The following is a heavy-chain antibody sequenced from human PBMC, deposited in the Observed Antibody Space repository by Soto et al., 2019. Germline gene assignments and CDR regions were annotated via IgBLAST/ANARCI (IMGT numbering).Heavy chain of an antibody. D-gene: IGHD1-26*01. CDR2: IFWDDDK. CDR1: GFSLLTSGLG. Sequence: QISLKESGPTLVKPTQTLTLTCTFSGFSLLTSGLGVGWIRQPPGQALEWLALIFWDDDKRYSPSLKSRLTISTDTSKNQVVLTMTDVDPADTATYYFAGRGHTTWWGDGMGVWGQGIRVIVSS. V-gene: IGHV2-5*02. CDR3: AGRGHTTWWGDGMGV. J-gene: IGHJ6*02.